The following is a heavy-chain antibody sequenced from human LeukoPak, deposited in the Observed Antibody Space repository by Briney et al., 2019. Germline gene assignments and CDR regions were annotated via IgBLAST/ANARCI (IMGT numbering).Heavy chain of an antibody. CDR3: ARDDYGETFDY. CDR1: GFTFSSYW. V-gene: IGHV3-7*03. J-gene: IGHJ4*02. CDR2: IKTDGREK. Sequence: GGSLRLSCAASGFTFSSYWMSWVRQAPGKGLEWVANIKTDGREKYYVDSVKGRFTISRDNSKNTLYLQMNSLRAEGTAVYYCARDDYGETFDYRGQGTLVTVSS. D-gene: IGHD4-17*01.